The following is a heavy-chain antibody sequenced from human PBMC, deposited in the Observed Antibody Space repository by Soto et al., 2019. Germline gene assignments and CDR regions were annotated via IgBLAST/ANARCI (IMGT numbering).Heavy chain of an antibody. D-gene: IGHD3-9*01. V-gene: IGHV1-18*01. CDR3: ARDGLMTGHGSHYYYGMDV. J-gene: IGHJ6*02. Sequence: QVQLVQSGAEVKKPGASVRVSGKASGYTFTSYGITWVRQAPGQGLEWMGWISAYNDNTKYVQKFQGRVTMTTDTSTSTAYMELRSLRSDDTAVYYCARDGLMTGHGSHYYYGMDVWGQGTTVTVSS. CDR1: GYTFTSYG. CDR2: ISAYNDNT.